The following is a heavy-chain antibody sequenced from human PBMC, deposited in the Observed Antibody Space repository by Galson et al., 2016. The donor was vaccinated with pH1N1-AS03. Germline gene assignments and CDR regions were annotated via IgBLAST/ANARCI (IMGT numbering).Heavy chain of an antibody. CDR3: ARRRSYYGFWSGYSDY. CDR2: ISYDGGDK. CDR1: GFTFSTHT. V-gene: IGHV3-30*14. Sequence: SLRLSCAASGFTFSTHTMHWVRQAPGKGLEWVAAISYDGGDKFYADSVKGRFTISRDNSKNTVYLQMGSLRAEGMAVYYCARRRSYYGFWSGYSDYWGQGTLVTVSS. J-gene: IGHJ4*02. D-gene: IGHD3-3*01.